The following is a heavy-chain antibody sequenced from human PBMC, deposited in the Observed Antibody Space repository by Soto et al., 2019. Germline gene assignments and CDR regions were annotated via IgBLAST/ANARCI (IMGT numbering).Heavy chain of an antibody. J-gene: IGHJ4*02. CDR3: SRESLAQWPDH. CDR1: GYTFTSYG. D-gene: IGHD6-19*01. CDR2: ISAYNVNT. Sequence: QVQLVQSGAEVKKPGASVKVSCKASGYTFTSYGISLVRQAPGQGLEWMGWISAYNVNTNYEQKLQGRVTMITDTTTSTADMELRSLRSYDTAVYYCSRESLAQWPDHWGQGTLVTVSS. V-gene: IGHV1-18*04.